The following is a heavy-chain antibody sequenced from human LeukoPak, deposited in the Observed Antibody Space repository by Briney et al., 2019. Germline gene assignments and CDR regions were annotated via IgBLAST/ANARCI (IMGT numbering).Heavy chain of an antibody. Sequence: PSETLSLTCAVYGGSFSGYYWSWIRQPPGKGLEWIGEINHSGSTNYNPSLKSRVTISVDTSKNQFSLKLSSVTAADTAVYYCAGDAAPAGSERGLDYWGRGPGAPVTS. V-gene: IGHV4-34*01. CDR2: INHSGST. D-gene: IGHD6-13*01. CDR3: AGDAAPAGSERGLDY. CDR1: GGSFSGYY. J-gene: IGHJ4*02.